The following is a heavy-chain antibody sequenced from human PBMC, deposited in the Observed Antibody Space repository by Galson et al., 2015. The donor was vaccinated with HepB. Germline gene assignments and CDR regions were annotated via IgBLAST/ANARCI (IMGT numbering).Heavy chain of an antibody. CDR1: GYTFTGYD. CDR2: IDPKSGDT. J-gene: IGHJ3*02. D-gene: IGHD3-9*01. Sequence: SVKVSCKASGYTFTGYDIHWVRQAPGQGLEWMGRIDPKSGDTNCAQKFQGWVTMTRDTSINTACMEVTRLRSDDTAVYYCAREESGYYDAFDIWGQGTMVTVSS. V-gene: IGHV1-2*04. CDR3: AREESGYYDAFDI.